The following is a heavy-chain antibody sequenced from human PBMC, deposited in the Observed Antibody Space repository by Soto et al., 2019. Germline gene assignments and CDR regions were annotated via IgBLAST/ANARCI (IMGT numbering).Heavy chain of an antibody. CDR2: IWYDGSNK. Sequence: GGSLRLSCAASGFTFSSYGMHWVRQAPGKGLEWVAVIWYDGSNKYYADSVKGRFTISRDNSKNTLYLQMNSLRAEDTAVYYCARDPGYCSGGSCQNWFDPWGQGTLVTVSS. D-gene: IGHD2-15*01. CDR1: GFTFSSYG. CDR3: ARDPGYCSGGSCQNWFDP. V-gene: IGHV3-33*01. J-gene: IGHJ5*02.